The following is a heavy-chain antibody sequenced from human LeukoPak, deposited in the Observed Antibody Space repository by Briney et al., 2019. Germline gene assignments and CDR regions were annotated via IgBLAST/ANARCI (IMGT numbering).Heavy chain of an antibody. CDR2: MNPKSGNR. D-gene: IGHD3-16*01. CDR1: GYTFTSFD. Sequence: GASVKVSCKASGYTFTSFDINWVRQATGQGLEWMGWMNPKSGNRGYAQKFQGRVTMTRNTSISTAYMELSSLRSEDTAVYYCAKSGGYQGYFDYWGQGTLVTVSS. V-gene: IGHV1-8*01. J-gene: IGHJ4*02. CDR3: AKSGGYQGYFDY.